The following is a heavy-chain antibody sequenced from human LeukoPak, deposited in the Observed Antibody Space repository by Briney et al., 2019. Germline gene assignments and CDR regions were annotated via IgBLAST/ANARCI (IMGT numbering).Heavy chain of an antibody. CDR1: GFTFSSNA. V-gene: IGHV3-23*01. CDR2: ISVSDGST. J-gene: IGHJ4*02. CDR3: SEAMTASTYYFDS. D-gene: IGHD2-21*02. Sequence: PGGSLRLSCAASGFTFSSNAMNWVRQAPGKGLEWVSVISVSDGSTYYADSVKGRFTISRDNSKNTLYLQMNGLRAEDTAIYYCSEAMTASTYYFDSWGQGTLVTVSS.